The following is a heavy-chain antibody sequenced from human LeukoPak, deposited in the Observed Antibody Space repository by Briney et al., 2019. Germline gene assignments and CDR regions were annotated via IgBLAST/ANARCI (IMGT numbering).Heavy chain of an antibody. CDR2: IYYSGST. CDR3: ARHLAYCGGDCSPNFGY. Sequence: SETLSLTCTVSGGSISSGDYYWSWIRQPPGKGLEWIGYIYYSGSTYYNPSLKSRVTISVDTSKNQFSLKLSSVTAADTAVYYCARHLAYCGGDCSPNFGYWGQGTLVTVSS. J-gene: IGHJ4*02. D-gene: IGHD2-21*02. V-gene: IGHV4-30-4*01. CDR1: GGSISSGDYY.